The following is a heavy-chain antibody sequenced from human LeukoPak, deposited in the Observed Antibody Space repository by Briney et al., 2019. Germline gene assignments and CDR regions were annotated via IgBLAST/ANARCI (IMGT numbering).Heavy chain of an antibody. CDR3: ARRGDY. CDR2: IYYSGST. V-gene: IGHV4-34*01. J-gene: IGHJ4*02. D-gene: IGHD3-10*01. Sequence: KASETLSLTCAVYGGSFSGYYWSWIRQPPGKGLEWIGSIYYSGSTSYNPSLKSRVTISVDTSKNQFSLKLNSVTTADTAVYYCARRGDYWGQGTLVTVSS. CDR1: GGSFSGYY.